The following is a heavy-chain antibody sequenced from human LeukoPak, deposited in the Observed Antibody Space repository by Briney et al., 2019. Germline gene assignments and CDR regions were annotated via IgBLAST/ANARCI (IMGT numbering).Heavy chain of an antibody. CDR2: IYPGDSDV. Sequence: PGESLKISCKGSGYSFTTYWIGWVRQMPGKGLEWMGIIYPGDSDVSYSPSFQGQVTISADKSISTAYLQRSSLAASDTAMYYCARTYCGGDCYYSYFGYWGQGTLVTVSS. CDR3: ARTYCGGDCYYSYFGY. J-gene: IGHJ4*02. V-gene: IGHV5-51*01. D-gene: IGHD2-21*02. CDR1: GYSFTTYW.